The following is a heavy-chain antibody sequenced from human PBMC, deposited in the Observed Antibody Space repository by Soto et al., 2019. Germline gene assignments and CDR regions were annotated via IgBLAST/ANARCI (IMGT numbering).Heavy chain of an antibody. CDR1: GFSLRTSGVG. V-gene: IGHV2-5*01. CDR2: IYWKDDK. D-gene: IGHD1-26*01. CDR3: AHSGGATTSTWFDP. J-gene: IGHJ5*02. Sequence: SGPTLVKPTQTLTLTCTFSGFSLRTSGVGVGWIRQPPGKALEWLAPIYWKDDKRYSPSLKTRLPITKYTSKNQVVLTMTNMDPVDTATYSGAHSGGATTSTWFDPWGQGTLVTVSS.